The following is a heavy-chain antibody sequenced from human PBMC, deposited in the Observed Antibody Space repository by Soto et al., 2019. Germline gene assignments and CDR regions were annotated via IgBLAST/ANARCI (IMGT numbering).Heavy chain of an antibody. CDR3: AKTRLYESPDYPRDALDV. J-gene: IGHJ3*01. D-gene: IGHD3-22*01. CDR1: GLTFRSYV. V-gene: IGHV3-23*01. Sequence: EVQVLESGGGLEQPGGSLRLSCVASGLTFRSYVMNWVRQAPGKGLEWVSGISGSGDTTHYADSVKGRFTISRDNSTNTVLLQVESQRAEDTAVYYCAKTRLYESPDYPRDALDVWGQGTRVTVSS. CDR2: ISGSGDTT.